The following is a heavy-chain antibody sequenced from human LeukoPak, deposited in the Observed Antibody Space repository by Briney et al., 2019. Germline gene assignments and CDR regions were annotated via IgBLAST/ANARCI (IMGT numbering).Heavy chain of an antibody. D-gene: IGHD1-26*01. CDR2: ISYDGSNK. J-gene: IGHJ4*02. V-gene: IGHV3-30*18. CDR3: AKRWELPDY. Sequence: PGGSLRLSCAASGFTFSSYGMHWVRQAPGKGLEWVAVISYDGSNKYYADSVKGRFTIPRDNSKNTLYLQMNSLRAEDTAVYYCAKRWELPDYWGQGTLVTVSS. CDR1: GFTFSSYG.